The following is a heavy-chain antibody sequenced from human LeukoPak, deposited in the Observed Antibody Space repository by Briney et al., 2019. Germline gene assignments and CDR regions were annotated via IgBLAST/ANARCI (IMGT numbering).Heavy chain of an antibody. CDR1: GGSISSYY. D-gene: IGHD3-10*01. CDR2: IYYSGST. Sequence: SETLSLTCTVSGGSISSYYWSWIRQPPGKGLEWIGYIYYSGSTNHNPSLKSRVTISVDTSKKQFSLKLSSVTAADTAVYYCARGRNYYGSGSYYNGWRMDVWGKGTTVTVSS. J-gene: IGHJ6*04. CDR3: ARGRNYYGSGSYYNGWRMDV. V-gene: IGHV4-59*12.